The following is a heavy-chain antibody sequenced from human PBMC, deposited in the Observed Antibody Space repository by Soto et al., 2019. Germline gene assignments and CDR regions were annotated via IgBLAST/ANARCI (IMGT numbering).Heavy chain of an antibody. CDR2: ISPDGSRT. CDR3: ARDSNWGRYFDL. V-gene: IGHV3-74*01. D-gene: IGHD7-27*01. CDR1: GFTFSSHW. J-gene: IGHJ2*01. Sequence: EVQLVESGGGLVQPGGSLRLSCAASGFTFSSHWLHWVRQAPGKGLVWVSRISPDGSRTTYVDSVKDRFTISRDNAKKTLYLQMSSLTADDTAVYYCARDSNWGRYFDLWGRGTLVTVSS.